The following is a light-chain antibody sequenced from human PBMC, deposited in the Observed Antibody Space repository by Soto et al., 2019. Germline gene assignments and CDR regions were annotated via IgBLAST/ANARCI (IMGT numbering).Light chain of an antibody. CDR3: QQYNNWPWT. CDR1: QSVSSN. V-gene: IGKV3-15*01. Sequence: EIVMTQSPATLSVSPGERASLSCRGSQSVSSNLAWYQQKAGQAPRLLIYGASIRATGIPARFSGSGPGTEFTLTISSLQSEDFAVYYCQQYNNWPWTFGQGTKVEIK. CDR2: GAS. J-gene: IGKJ1*01.